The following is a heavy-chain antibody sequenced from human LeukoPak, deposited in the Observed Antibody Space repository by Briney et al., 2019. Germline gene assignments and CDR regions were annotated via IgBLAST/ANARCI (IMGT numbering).Heavy chain of an antibody. CDR1: GGSISSGDYY. Sequence: SETLSLTCSVSGGSISSGDYYWSWIRQPPGKGLEWIGYIYYSGSTYYNPSLKSRVTISVDTSKNQFSLKLSSVTAADTAVYYCARDSGSGLDYWGQGTLVTVSS. D-gene: IGHD2-15*01. J-gene: IGHJ4*02. CDR3: ARDSGSGLDY. V-gene: IGHV4-30-4*08. CDR2: IYYSGST.